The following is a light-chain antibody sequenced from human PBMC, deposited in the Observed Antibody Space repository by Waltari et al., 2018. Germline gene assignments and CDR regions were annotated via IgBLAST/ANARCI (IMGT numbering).Light chain of an antibody. V-gene: IGKV1-16*02. Sequence: IQMTQSPSSLSASVGDRVSISCRASQGIDTDLTWFQQKPGKAPKSLIYGASILQSGVPSKFSGSGSGTDFTLTIISLQPGDSATYYCQQYNSWPPSFGQGTHLEIK. CDR2: GAS. J-gene: IGKJ2*03. CDR3: QQYNSWPPS. CDR1: QGIDTD.